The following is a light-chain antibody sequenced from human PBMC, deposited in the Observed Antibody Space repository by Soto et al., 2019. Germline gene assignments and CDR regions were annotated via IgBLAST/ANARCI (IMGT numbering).Light chain of an antibody. CDR1: ESVSTN. J-gene: IGKJ4*01. Sequence: EIEMTQSPATLSLAPGERVTLSCRASESVSTNLAWYQQKAGQAPRLLIYGASTRATGIPARISGSGSGTEFTLTISSLQSEDFAVYYCHQYDYWPLTFGGGTKVDIK. V-gene: IGKV3-15*01. CDR2: GAS. CDR3: HQYDYWPLT.